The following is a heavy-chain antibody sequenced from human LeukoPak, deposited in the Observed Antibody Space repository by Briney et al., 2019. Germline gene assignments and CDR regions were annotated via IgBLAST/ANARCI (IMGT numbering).Heavy chain of an antibody. CDR1: GYTFSGFY. D-gene: IGHD2-15*01. V-gene: IGHV1-2*02. CDR2: INPKNGDT. Sequence: ASVKVSCKASGYTFSGFYINWVRQAPGQRLEWMGWINPKNGDTHYAQDFLGRVTMTRDTSISTAYMELSRLRSDDTAVYYCARDGYCSGGSCYSGVDYGMDVWGQGTTVTVSS. CDR3: ARDGYCSGGSCYSGVDYGMDV. J-gene: IGHJ6*02.